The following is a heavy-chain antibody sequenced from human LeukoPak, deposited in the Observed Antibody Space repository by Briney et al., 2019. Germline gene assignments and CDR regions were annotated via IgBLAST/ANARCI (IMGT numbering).Heavy chain of an antibody. CDR3: ASGSFWYFDY. CDR2: ISGSGTST. J-gene: IGHJ4*02. Sequence: GGSLRLSCAASGFTFSSYAMSWVRQAPGKGLEWVSAISGSGTSTYHTNSVKGRFTISRDNSKNTLYLQMNSLRAEDTALYYCASGSFWYFDYWGQGTLVTVSS. V-gene: IGHV3-23*01. CDR1: GFTFSSYA. D-gene: IGHD1-26*01.